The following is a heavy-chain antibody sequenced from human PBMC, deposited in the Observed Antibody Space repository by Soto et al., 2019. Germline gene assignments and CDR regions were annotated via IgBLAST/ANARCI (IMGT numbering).Heavy chain of an antibody. CDR3: ARGPIAAAVREYYYYYMDV. CDR1: GYTFTSYG. Sequence: GASVKVSCKASGYTFTSYGISWVRQAPGQGLEWKGWISAYNGNTNYAQKLQGRVTMTTDTSTSTAFMELRSLRSDDTAVYYCARGPIAAAVREYYYYYMDVWGKGTTVTVSS. J-gene: IGHJ6*03. D-gene: IGHD6-13*01. V-gene: IGHV1-18*01. CDR2: ISAYNGNT.